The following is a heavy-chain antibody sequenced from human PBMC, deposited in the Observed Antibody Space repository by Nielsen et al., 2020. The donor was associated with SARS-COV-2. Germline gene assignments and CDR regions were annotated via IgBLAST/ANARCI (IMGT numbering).Heavy chain of an antibody. CDR2: ISSSGSTT. Sequence: LSLTCAASGFTFSSYAMSWVRQAPGKGLEWVSAISSSGSTTYYADSVKGRFTISRDNAKNSLYLQMNSLRAEDTAVYYCARDRLAPDYWGQGTLVTVSS. CDR1: GFTFSSYA. V-gene: IGHV3-23*01. CDR3: ARDRLAPDY. J-gene: IGHJ4*02.